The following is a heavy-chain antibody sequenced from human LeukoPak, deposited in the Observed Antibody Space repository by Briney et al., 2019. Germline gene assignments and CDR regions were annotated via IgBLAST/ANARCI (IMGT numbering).Heavy chain of an antibody. V-gene: IGHV3-23*01. CDR2: ISGSGGST. Sequence: QSGGSLRLSCAASGFTFSSYAMSWVRQAPGKGLEWVSAISGSGGSTYYADSVKGRYTISRDNSKNTLYLQINSLRVEDTAVYYCARDRGNDYFDSWGQGTLVIVSS. CDR1: GFTFSSYA. CDR3: ARDRGNDYFDS. J-gene: IGHJ4*02.